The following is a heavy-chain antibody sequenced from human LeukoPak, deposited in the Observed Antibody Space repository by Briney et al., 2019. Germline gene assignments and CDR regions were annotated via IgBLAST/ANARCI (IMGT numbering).Heavy chain of an antibody. Sequence: PSETQSLTCTVSGGSISSSSYYWVWIRQPPGKGLEWIGSIYYSGSTYYNPSLKSRVTISVDTSKNQISLKLSSVTAADTAVYYCATWVTTVTTDLWTGENDYWGQGTLVTVSS. CDR3: ATWVTTVTTDLWTGENDY. V-gene: IGHV4-39*01. J-gene: IGHJ4*02. CDR1: GGSISSSSYY. D-gene: IGHD4-11*01. CDR2: IYYSGST.